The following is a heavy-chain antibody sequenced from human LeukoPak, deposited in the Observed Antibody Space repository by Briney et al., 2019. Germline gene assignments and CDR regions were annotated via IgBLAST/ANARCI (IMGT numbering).Heavy chain of an antibody. CDR2: INHSGST. CDR3: VRTGFCSGGSCYFRAFDY. Sequence: ASETLSLTCAVYGGSFSGYYWSWIRQSPGKGLEWIGEINHSGSTSYNASLKSRVTLSVDMSKNQFSLKLSSVTAADTAVYYCVRTGFCSGGSCYFRAFDYWGQGTLVTVSS. V-gene: IGHV4-34*01. CDR1: GGSFSGYY. D-gene: IGHD2-15*01. J-gene: IGHJ4*02.